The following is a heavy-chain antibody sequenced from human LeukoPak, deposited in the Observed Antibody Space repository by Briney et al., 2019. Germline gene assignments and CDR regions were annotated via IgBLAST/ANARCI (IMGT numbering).Heavy chain of an antibody. Sequence: SETLSLTCTVSSGSISTSNYYWSWIRQPPGKGLEWIGEINHSGSTNYNPSLKSRVTISVDTSKNQFSLKLSSVTAADTAVYYCAREGSGWSFFDYWGQGTLVTVSS. J-gene: IGHJ4*02. CDR1: SGSISTSNYY. D-gene: IGHD6-19*01. V-gene: IGHV4-39*07. CDR2: INHSGST. CDR3: AREGSGWSFFDY.